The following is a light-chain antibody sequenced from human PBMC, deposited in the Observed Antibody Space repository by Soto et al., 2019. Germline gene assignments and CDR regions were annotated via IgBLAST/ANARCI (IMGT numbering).Light chain of an antibody. J-gene: IGKJ1*01. CDR1: QTISSW. V-gene: IGKV1-5*01. CDR3: QQYNSYSWT. CDR2: DAS. Sequence: DIHMTQSPSTLSASVGDRVTITCRASQTISSWLAWYQQNPGKAPKLLIYDASNLQSGIPSRFSGSGSGTEFTLTISSLQPDDFATYYCQQYNSYSWTFGQGTKVDIK.